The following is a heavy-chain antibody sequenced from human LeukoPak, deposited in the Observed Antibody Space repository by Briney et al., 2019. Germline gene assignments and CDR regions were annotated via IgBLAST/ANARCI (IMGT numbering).Heavy chain of an antibody. CDR2: ISYDGSNK. V-gene: IGHV3-30-3*01. J-gene: IGHJ3*02. D-gene: IGHD4-17*01. CDR3: ARDLRAVTSAFDI. CDR1: GFTFSSYA. Sequence: GGSLRLSCAASGFTFSSYAMHWVRQAPGKGLEWVAVISYDGSNKYYADSVKGRFTISRDNSKNTLYLQMNSLRAEDTAVYYCARDLRAVTSAFDIWGQGTMVTVSS.